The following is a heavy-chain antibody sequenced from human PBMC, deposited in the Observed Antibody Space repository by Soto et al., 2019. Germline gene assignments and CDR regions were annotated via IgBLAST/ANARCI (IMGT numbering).Heavy chain of an antibody. CDR1: GFTFISYA. CDR2: ISGSDNTT. CDR3: APMGV. J-gene: IGHJ6*02. V-gene: IGHV3-23*01. Sequence: LRLSCAASGFTFISYAMSWVRQAPGKGLEWVSAISGSDNTTYYADSVKGRFTISRDNSKNTLYLQMSSLRADDTAVYYCAPMGVWGQGTTVTVSS.